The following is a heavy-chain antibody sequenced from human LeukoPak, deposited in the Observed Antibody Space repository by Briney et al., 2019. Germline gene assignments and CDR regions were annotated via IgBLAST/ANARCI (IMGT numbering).Heavy chain of an antibody. Sequence: PGGSLRLSCAASGFTFSSYEMNWVPQAPGKGLEWVSYISSTGYTIYYADSVKGRFTISRDNAKNSLYLQMKSLRAEDTAVYYCARDYDSSGHYYISFDYWGQGTLVTVSS. D-gene: IGHD3-22*01. CDR2: ISSTGYTI. J-gene: IGHJ4*02. CDR3: ARDYDSSGHYYISFDY. CDR1: GFTFSSYE. V-gene: IGHV3-48*03.